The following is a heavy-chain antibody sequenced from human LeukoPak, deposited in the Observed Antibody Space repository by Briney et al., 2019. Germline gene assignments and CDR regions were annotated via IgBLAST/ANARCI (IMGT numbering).Heavy chain of an antibody. J-gene: IGHJ4*02. D-gene: IGHD6-6*01. CDR2: IKADGGEK. CDR1: GFTFSTYW. CDR3: ARGGAARPDF. V-gene: IGHV3-7*01. Sequence: HPGGSLRLSCAASGFTFSTYWMNRFRQTPGKGLEWVAKIKADGGEKDHVASVKGRFTISRDNAKNSLYLQMNSLRVEDTAVYYCARGGAARPDFWGQGTLVTVSS.